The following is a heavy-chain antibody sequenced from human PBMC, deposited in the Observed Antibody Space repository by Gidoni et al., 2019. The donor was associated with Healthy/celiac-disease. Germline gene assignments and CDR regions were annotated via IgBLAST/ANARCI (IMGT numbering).Heavy chain of an antibody. Sequence: EVQLVESGGGLVQPGGSLRLSCAASGFTFSSYDMNWVRQAPGKGLEWVSYISSSGSTIYYADSVKGRFTISRDNAKNSLYLQMNSLRAEDTAVYYCASSACGGDCYSSYWYFDLWSRGTLVTVSS. CDR1: GFTFSSYD. D-gene: IGHD2-21*02. V-gene: IGHV3-48*03. CDR3: ASSACGGDCYSSYWYFDL. J-gene: IGHJ2*01. CDR2: ISSSGSTI.